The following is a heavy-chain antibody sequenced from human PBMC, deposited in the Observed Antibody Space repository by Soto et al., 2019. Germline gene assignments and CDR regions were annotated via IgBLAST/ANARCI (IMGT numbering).Heavy chain of an antibody. CDR2: ISAYNGNT. D-gene: IGHD5-18*01. V-gene: IGHV1-18*04. CDR1: GYTFTSYG. J-gene: IGHJ6*02. CDR3: ARTGRGTAMALYYYYYYGMDV. Sequence: GASVKVSCKASGYTFTSYGISWVRQAPGQGLEWMGWISAYNGNTNYAQKLQGRVTMTTDTSTSTAYMELRSLRSDDTAVYYCARTGRGTAMALYYYYYYGMDVWGQGTTVTVSS.